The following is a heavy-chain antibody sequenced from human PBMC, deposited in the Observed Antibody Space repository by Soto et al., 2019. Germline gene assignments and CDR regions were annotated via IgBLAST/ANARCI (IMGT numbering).Heavy chain of an antibody. CDR3: ARAGEDYSNYDPSDAFDI. J-gene: IGHJ3*02. D-gene: IGHD4-4*01. CDR2: IWYDGSNK. V-gene: IGHV3-33*08. CDR1: GFTFSSYG. Sequence: GGSLRLSCAASGFTFSSYGMHWVRQAPGKGLEWVAVIWYDGSNKYYADSVKGRFTISRDNSKNTLYLHMNSLRAEDTAVYYCARAGEDYSNYDPSDAFDIWGQGTMVTVSS.